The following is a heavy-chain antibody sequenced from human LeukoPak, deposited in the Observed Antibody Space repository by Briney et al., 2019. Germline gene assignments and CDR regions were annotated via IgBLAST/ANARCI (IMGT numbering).Heavy chain of an antibody. J-gene: IGHJ5*02. V-gene: IGHV1-69*13. CDR1: GGTFTSYA. CDR3: AEKLRFGGNWFDP. CDR2: IIPISGTT. Sequence: GASVKVSCKASGGTFTSYAITWVRQAPGQGLEWMGKIIPISGTTNYAQKFQGRVTVTADESPSTAYMELSSLRSEDKGLYYCAEKLRFGGNWFDPWGQGTLVTVSS. D-gene: IGHD2-15*01.